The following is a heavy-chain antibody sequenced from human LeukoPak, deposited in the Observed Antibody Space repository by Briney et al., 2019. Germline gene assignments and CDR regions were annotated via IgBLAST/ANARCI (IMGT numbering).Heavy chain of an antibody. D-gene: IGHD2-21*01. CDR1: GFTFSSYA. V-gene: IGHV3-30*04. Sequence: PGGSLRLSCAASGFTFSSYAMHWVRQAPGKGLEWVAVISYDGSNKYYADSVKGRFTISRDNSKNTLYLQMNSLRAEDTAVYYCAREGASYSLIYWGQGTLVTVSS. CDR2: ISYDGSNK. CDR3: AREGASYSLIY. J-gene: IGHJ4*02.